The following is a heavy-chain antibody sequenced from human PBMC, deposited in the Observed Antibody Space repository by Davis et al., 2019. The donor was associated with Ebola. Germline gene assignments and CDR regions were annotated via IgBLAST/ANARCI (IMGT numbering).Heavy chain of an antibody. CDR3: ARAIAARPHYYYGMDV. V-gene: IGHV3-74*01. D-gene: IGHD6-6*01. CDR1: GFTFSVYY. CDR2: INSDGSST. Sequence: GESLKISCAASGFTFSVYYMSWIRQAPGKGLVWVSRINSDGSSTSYADSVKGRFTISRDNAKNTLYLQMNSLRAEDTAVYYCARAIAARPHYYYGMDVWGQGTTVTVSS. J-gene: IGHJ6*02.